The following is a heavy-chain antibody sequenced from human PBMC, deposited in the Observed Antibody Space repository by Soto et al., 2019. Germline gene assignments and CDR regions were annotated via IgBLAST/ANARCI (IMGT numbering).Heavy chain of an antibody. D-gene: IGHD2-2*02. Sequence: GGSLRLSCVGSGFTFSTYSIHWVRQAPGKGLEWVSSISSRSDIYYANSVKGRFTISRDNAKNSVSLQMNSLRAEDTAVYYCAREYTAWPLAYGLDVWGQGTTVTVSS. V-gene: IGHV3-21*01. CDR2: ISSRSDI. CDR1: GFTFSTYS. J-gene: IGHJ6*02. CDR3: AREYTAWPLAYGLDV.